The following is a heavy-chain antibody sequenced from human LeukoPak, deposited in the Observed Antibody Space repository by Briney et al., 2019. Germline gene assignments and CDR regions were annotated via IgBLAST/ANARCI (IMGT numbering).Heavy chain of an antibody. CDR1: GFNVTRNY. Sequence: GGSLRLSCTVSGFNVTRNYMTWVRQAPGKGLEWVSVIYTDGKTYYAESVKGRFSISRDNSKNTLYLLMNSLRAEDTAVYYCAKDHQGSYFDYWGQGTLVTVSS. CDR3: AKDHQGSYFDY. J-gene: IGHJ4*02. V-gene: IGHV3-66*01. CDR2: IYTDGKT.